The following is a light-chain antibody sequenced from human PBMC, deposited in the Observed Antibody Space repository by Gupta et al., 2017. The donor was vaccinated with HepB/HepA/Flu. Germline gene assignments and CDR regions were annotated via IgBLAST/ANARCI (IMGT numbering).Light chain of an antibody. CDR3: QQYYSTPPT. J-gene: IGKJ1*01. V-gene: IGKV4-1*01. CDR1: QSVLYSSNNKNY. CDR2: WAS. Sequence: VLIPQSLNLLAWPLGQRATINCKSSQSVLYSSNNKNYLAWYQQKPGQPPKPLIYWASTRESGVPDRFSGSGSGTDFTLTISSLQAEDVAVYYCQQYYSTPPTFGQGTKVEIK.